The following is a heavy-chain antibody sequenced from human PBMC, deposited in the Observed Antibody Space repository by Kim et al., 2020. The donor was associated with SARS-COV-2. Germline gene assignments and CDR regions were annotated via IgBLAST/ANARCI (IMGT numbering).Heavy chain of an antibody. J-gene: IGHJ4*02. CDR3: ARGYGSGWMDY. Sequence: SETLSLTCTVSGGSISTYYWSWLRQPPGKGLEWIGYIYYSGSTNYNPSLKSRVTISVDTSKNQFSLKLSSVSAADTAVYYCARGYGSGWMDYWGQGTLVTVSS. CDR1: GGSISTYY. V-gene: IGHV4-59*01. CDR2: IYYSGST. D-gene: IGHD6-19*01.